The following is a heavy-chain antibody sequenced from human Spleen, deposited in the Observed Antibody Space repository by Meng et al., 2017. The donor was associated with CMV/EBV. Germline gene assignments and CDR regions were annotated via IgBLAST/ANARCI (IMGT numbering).Heavy chain of an antibody. CDR2: INPNNGGT. CDR1: GYTFTDYH. J-gene: IGHJ4*02. D-gene: IGHD3-22*01. V-gene: IGHV1-2*07. Sequence: ASVKVSCKASGYTFTDYHMHWVRQAPGQGLEWMGWINPNNGGTNYAHKFQGRVTMTRDTSISTAYMELRRLRSDDTAVYYFARGSYYYDTSGYYQPHFDYWGQGTLVTVSS. CDR3: ARGSYYYDTSGYYQPHFDY.